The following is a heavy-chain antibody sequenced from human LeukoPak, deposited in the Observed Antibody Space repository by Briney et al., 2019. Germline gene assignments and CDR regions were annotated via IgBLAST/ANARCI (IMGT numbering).Heavy chain of an antibody. Sequence: SETLSLTCAVYGGSFSGYYWSWVRQPPGKGLEWIGEINHSGSTNYNPSLERRVTISVDTSKKQFSLKLSSVTAADTAVYYCARRPRFLGSGDYWGQGTLVTVSA. V-gene: IGHV4-34*01. CDR3: ARRPRFLGSGDY. CDR2: INHSGST. D-gene: IGHD2-21*01. J-gene: IGHJ4*02. CDR1: GGSFSGYY.